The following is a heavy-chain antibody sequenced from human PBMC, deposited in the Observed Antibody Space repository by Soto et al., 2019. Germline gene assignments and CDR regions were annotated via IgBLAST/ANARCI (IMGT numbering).Heavy chain of an antibody. V-gene: IGHV3-23*01. J-gene: IGHJ4*02. CDR3: AKDLKFYRGYSYGWLDY. CDR1: GFPFSSYA. CDR2: ISGSGGST. Sequence: GGSLRLSCAASGFPFSSYAMSWVRQAPGKGLEWVSAISGSGGSTYYADSVKGRFTISRDNSKNTLYLQMNSLRAEDTAVYYCAKDLKFYRGYSYGWLDYWGQGTLVTVSS. D-gene: IGHD5-18*01.